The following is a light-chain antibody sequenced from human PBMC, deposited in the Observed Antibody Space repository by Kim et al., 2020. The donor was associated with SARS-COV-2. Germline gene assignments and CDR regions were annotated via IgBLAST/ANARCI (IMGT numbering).Light chain of an antibody. V-gene: IGKV3-20*01. Sequence: PGERATISCRTSQSINTRYLAWYQQKPGQAPRLLIFAASSRATGIPDRFSGSGSGTDFTLTISRLEPEDFAVYYCQQYDTAPRTFGQGTKVDIK. CDR1: QSINTRY. J-gene: IGKJ1*01. CDR3: QQYDTAPRT. CDR2: AAS.